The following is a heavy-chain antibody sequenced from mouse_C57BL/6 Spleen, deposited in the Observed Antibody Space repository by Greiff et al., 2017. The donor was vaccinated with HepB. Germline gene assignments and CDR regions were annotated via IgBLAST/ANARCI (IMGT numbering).Heavy chain of an antibody. Sequence: EVQLQQSGPELVKPGASVKISCKASGYSFTGYYMNWVKQSPEKSLEWIGEINPSTGGTTYNQKFKAKATLTVDKSSSTAYMQLKSLTSEDSAVYYCARWGGSYFDYWGQGTTLTVSS. CDR1: GYSFTGYY. CDR2: INPSTGGT. J-gene: IGHJ2*01. V-gene: IGHV1-42*01. CDR3: ARWGGSYFDY. D-gene: IGHD1-1*02.